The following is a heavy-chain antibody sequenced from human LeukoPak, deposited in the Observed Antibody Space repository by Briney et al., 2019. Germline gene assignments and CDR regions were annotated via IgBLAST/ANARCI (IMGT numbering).Heavy chain of an antibody. CDR1: GYTFTSYD. CDR3: ARVTAYSSSWYLGY. D-gene: IGHD6-13*01. J-gene: IGHJ4*02. Sequence: ASVKVSCKASGYTFTSYDINWVRQAPGQGLEWMGWMNPNSGNTGYAQKFQGRVTMTRNTSISTAYMELSSLRSEDTAVYYCARVTAYSSSWYLGYWGQGTLVTVSS. V-gene: IGHV1-8*01. CDR2: MNPNSGNT.